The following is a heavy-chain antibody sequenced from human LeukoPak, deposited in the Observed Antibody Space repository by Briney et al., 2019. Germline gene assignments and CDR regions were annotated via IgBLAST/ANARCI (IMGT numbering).Heavy chain of an antibody. D-gene: IGHD6-19*01. CDR3: ARDRFFYSSGWIFDY. J-gene: IGHJ4*02. CDR2: INSDGSST. V-gene: IGHV3-74*01. CDR1: GFTFSSYW. Sequence: GGSLRLSCAASGFTFSSYWMHWVRQAPGKGLVWVSRINSDGSSTSYADSVKGRFTISRDNAKNTLYLQMNSLRAEDTAVYYCARDRFFYSSGWIFDYWGQGTLVTVSS.